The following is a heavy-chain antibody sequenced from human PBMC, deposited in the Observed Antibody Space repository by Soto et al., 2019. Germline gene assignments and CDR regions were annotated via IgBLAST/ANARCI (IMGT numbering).Heavy chain of an antibody. V-gene: IGHV3-64D*06. CDR2: ISTNGGST. J-gene: IGHJ4*02. Sequence: GGSLRLSCSASGFTFSSYAMHWVRQAPGKGLEYVSSISTNGGSTHYADSVKGRFTISRDNSKNTQYLQMSSLRADDTAVYYCVKGVYYYDSSGYYPFDYWGQGTLVTGSS. CDR1: GFTFSSYA. CDR3: VKGVYYYDSSGYYPFDY. D-gene: IGHD3-22*01.